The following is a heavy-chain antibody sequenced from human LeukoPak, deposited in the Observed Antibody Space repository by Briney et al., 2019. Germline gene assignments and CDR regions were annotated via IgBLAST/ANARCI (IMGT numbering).Heavy chain of an antibody. Sequence: SETLSLTCTVSGGSISSYYWGWIRQPPGKGLEWIGSIYYSGSTYYNPSLKSRVTISVDTSKNQFSLKLSSVTAADTAVYYCARGAVAGTGTFDYWGQGTLVTVSS. CDR1: GGSISSYY. V-gene: IGHV4-39*01. CDR3: ARGAVAGTGTFDY. J-gene: IGHJ4*02. D-gene: IGHD6-19*01. CDR2: IYYSGST.